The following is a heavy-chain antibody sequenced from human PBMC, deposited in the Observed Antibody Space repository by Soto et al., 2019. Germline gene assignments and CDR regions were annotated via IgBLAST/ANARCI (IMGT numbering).Heavy chain of an antibody. V-gene: IGHV3-23*01. D-gene: IGHD6-19*01. CDR3: AREIRVAGRRNYFDY. CDR2: ITGSGGGT. CDR1: GFTFSIYA. J-gene: IGHJ4*02. Sequence: PGGSLRLSCSASGFTFSIYAMTWVRQAPGKGLEWVSYITGSGGGTYYADSVKGRFTSSRDNSKNTLFLQMNSLRAEDTAVYYCAREIRVAGRRNYFDYWGQGALVTVSS.